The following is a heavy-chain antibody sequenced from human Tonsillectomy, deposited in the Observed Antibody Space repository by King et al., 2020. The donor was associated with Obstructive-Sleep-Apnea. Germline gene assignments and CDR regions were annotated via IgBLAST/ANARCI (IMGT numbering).Heavy chain of an antibody. D-gene: IGHD3-16*01. CDR1: GFTFSSYA. CDR2: LLYDGSNK. V-gene: IGHV3-30-3*01. J-gene: IGHJ4*02. Sequence: VQLVESGGGVVQPGRSLRLSCAASGFTFSSYAMHWVRQAPGKGLEWVALLLYDGSNKHYADSVKGRFTISRDNSKNTLYLQMSSLRPGETAVYFCAREVKTGVGVWDLYYFDYWGQGALVTVSS. CDR3: AREVKTGVGVWDLYYFDY.